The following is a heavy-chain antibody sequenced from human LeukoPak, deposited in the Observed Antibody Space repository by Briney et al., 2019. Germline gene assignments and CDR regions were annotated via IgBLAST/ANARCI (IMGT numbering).Heavy chain of an antibody. CDR2: IKQDGSET. Sequence: GGSLRLSCAASGFTFSSYWMSWVRQAPGKGLEWVANIKQDGSETYYVDSVKGRFTISRDNAKNSLFLQMNSLRAEDTAVYYCATQQWLDGAYYFDYWGQGTLVTVSS. CDR1: GFTFSSYW. D-gene: IGHD6-19*01. J-gene: IGHJ4*02. V-gene: IGHV3-7*01. CDR3: ATQQWLDGAYYFDY.